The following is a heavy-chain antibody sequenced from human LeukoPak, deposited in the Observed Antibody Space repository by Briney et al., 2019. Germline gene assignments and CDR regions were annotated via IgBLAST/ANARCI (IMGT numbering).Heavy chain of an antibody. Sequence: ASVKVSCKASGYTFPIYTMHWVRQAPGQRLEWMGWINVGNGNTKYSQEFQGRVTITRDTSASTAYMELSRLRSDDTAVYYCARDLGKYYFDYWGQGTLVTVSS. V-gene: IGHV1-3*01. D-gene: IGHD3-16*01. CDR2: INVGNGNT. CDR1: GYTFPIYT. J-gene: IGHJ4*02. CDR3: ARDLGKYYFDY.